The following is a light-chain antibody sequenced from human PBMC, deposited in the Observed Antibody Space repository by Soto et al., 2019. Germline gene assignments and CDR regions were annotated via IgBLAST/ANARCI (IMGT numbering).Light chain of an antibody. V-gene: IGLV2-14*01. J-gene: IGLJ1*01. CDR3: SSYTSSSTSCV. CDR1: SSDVGGYNY. CDR2: EVS. Sequence: QSALTQPASVSGSPGQSITISCTGTSSDVGGYNYVSWYQQHPGKAPKLMIYEVSNRPSGVSNRFSGSKSGNTASLTISGLQAEDEADYYCSSYTSSSTSCVFGTGTTLTVL.